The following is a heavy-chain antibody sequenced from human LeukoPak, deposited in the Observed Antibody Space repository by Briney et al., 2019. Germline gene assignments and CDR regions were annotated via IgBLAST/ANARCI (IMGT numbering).Heavy chain of an antibody. D-gene: IGHD6-13*01. Sequence: SETLSLTCAVYGGSFSGYYWSWIRQPPGKGLEWIGEINHSGSTNYNPSLKSRVTISVDTSKNQFSLKLSSVTAADTAVYYCARAIAAAGKGNWFDPWGQGTLVTVSS. V-gene: IGHV4-34*01. CDR3: ARAIAAAGKGNWFDP. CDR2: INHSGST. CDR1: GGSFSGYY. J-gene: IGHJ5*02.